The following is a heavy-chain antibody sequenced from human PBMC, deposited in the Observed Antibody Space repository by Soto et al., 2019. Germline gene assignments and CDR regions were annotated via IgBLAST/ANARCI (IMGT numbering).Heavy chain of an antibody. CDR1: GGTVNSFS. CDR2: IIPMSGRP. V-gene: IGHV1-69*06. J-gene: IGHJ5*02. CDR3: TRRGRQSANWFDP. Sequence: SVKVSCKASGGTVNSFSIDWVRQAPGQGLEWMGGIIPMSGRPNYAQRFQGRVTFGADKSTNTVYMEVNSLTYEDTAVYYCTRRGRQSANWFDPWGKGTLVTVSS.